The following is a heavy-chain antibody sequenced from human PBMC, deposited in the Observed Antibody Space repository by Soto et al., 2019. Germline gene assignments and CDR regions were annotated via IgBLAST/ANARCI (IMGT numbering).Heavy chain of an antibody. D-gene: IGHD3-9*01. CDR3: ASSGRNYDILTGYYTGNYYYGMDV. J-gene: IGHJ6*02. CDR1: GYSFTSYW. Sequence: PGESLKISCKGSGYSFTSYWISWVRQMPGKGLEWKGRIDPSDSYTNYSPSFQGHVTISADKSISTAYLQWSSLKASDTAMYYCASSGRNYDILTGYYTGNYYYGMDVWGQGTTVTVSS. CDR2: IDPSDSYT. V-gene: IGHV5-10-1*01.